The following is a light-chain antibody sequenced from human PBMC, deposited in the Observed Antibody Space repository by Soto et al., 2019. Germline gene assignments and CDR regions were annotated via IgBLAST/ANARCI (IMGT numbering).Light chain of an antibody. CDR3: QQYSSSLT. J-gene: IGKJ4*02. V-gene: IGKV3-15*01. CDR1: QSVGST. Sequence: EIFMTQSPATLSVFPGERVILSCRASQSVGSTLAWYQQKPGQAPRLLIRGASTRATVVPARFSGSGTGTEFPLTISSRQSEDFAVYYWQQYSSSLTFGGGTTLEIK. CDR2: GAS.